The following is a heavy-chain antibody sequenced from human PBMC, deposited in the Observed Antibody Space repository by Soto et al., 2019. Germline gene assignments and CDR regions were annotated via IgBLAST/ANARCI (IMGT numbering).Heavy chain of an antibody. CDR1: GYTLTELS. D-gene: IGHD6-13*01. V-gene: IGHV1-24*01. CDR3: ARPVDSSSWPNWFDP. Sequence: ASVKVSCKVSGYTLTELSMHWVRQAPGKGLEWMGGIDPNFGKAIYAQKFQGRVTITEDESTCTAYMELSSLRSEDTAVYYCARPVDSSSWPNWFDPWGQGTLVTVSS. J-gene: IGHJ5*02. CDR2: IDPNFGKA.